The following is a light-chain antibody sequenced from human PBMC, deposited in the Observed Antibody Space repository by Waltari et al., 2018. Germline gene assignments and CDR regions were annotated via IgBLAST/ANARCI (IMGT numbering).Light chain of an antibody. CDR3: SSYARSNIVI. J-gene: IGLJ2*01. CDR1: RRDVGGSNF. V-gene: IGLV2-8*01. CDR2: EVI. Sequence: QSALTQPPSASGSPGPSVTISCTGTRRDVGGSNFVSWYQHHPGKTPKLIIYEVIKRPSGVPDRFSGSKSGNTASLTVSGLQAEDEADYYCSSYARSNIVIFGGGTRLTVL.